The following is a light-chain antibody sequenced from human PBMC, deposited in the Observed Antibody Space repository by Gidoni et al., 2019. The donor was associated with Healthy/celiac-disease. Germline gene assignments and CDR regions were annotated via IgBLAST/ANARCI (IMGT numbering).Light chain of an antibody. J-gene: IGLJ1*01. CDR3: SSYTSSSTLG. CDR2: HVS. Sequence: SALPQPASVSASPGQSNTISCTGTSSDVGGYNYVSWYQQHPGKAPKHMIYHVSNRPSGVSNRFSGTKSGNTASLAISELQAEDEAEYYCSSYTSSSTLGFGTGTKVTVL. CDR1: SSDVGGYNY. V-gene: IGLV2-14*01.